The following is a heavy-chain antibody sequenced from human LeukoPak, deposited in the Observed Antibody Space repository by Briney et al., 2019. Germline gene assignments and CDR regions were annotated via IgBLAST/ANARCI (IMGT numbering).Heavy chain of an antibody. CDR3: ARDLDYGDYRYFDY. J-gene: IGHJ4*02. Sequence: GASVKVSCKASGYTFTSYAMHWVRQAPGRRLEWMGWINAGNGNTKYSQKFQGRVTITRDTSASTAYMELSSLRSEDTAVYYCARDLDYGDYRYFDYWGQGTLVTVSS. V-gene: IGHV1-3*01. CDR1: GYTFTSYA. CDR2: INAGNGNT. D-gene: IGHD4-17*01.